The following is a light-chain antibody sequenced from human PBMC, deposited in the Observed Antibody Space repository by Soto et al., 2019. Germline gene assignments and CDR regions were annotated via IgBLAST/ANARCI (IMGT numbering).Light chain of an antibody. CDR3: ATWADSLNGVV. CDR1: SSDIGAFNH. CDR2: DVI. V-gene: IGLV2-14*03. Sequence: QSALTQPASVSDSPGQSITISCIGTSSDIGAFNHVSWHQQHPGKAPKLIIYDVINRPSGVPDRFSASKSGTSASLVISGLQSEDEANYYCATWADSLNGVVFGGGTKVTVL. J-gene: IGLJ2*01.